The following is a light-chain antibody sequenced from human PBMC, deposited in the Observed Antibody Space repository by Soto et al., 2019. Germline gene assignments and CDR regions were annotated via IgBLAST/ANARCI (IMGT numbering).Light chain of an antibody. V-gene: IGLV2-14*01. J-gene: IGLJ1*01. Sequence: QSALTQPASVSGSPGQSITISCTGTSSDVGGYNYVSWYQQHPGKAPKLMIYDVSNRPSGVSNRFSGSKSGNTASLTISGLQAEDEADYYCSSYTRSSTLFGTVTKLNVL. CDR2: DVS. CDR1: SSDVGGYNY. CDR3: SSYTRSSTL.